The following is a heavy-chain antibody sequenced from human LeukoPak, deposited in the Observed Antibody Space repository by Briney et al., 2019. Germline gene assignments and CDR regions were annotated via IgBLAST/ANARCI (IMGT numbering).Heavy chain of an antibody. D-gene: IGHD3-3*01. CDR1: GGSISSGSYY. CDR3: ARGYYDFWSGYYRDYYYYMDV. Sequence: PSETLSLTCTVSGGSISSGSYYWSWIRQPAGKGLEWIGRIYTSGSTNYNPSLKSRVTISVDTSKNQFSLKLSSVTAADTAVYYCARGYYDFWSGYYRDYYYYMDVWGKGTTVTVSS. V-gene: IGHV4-61*02. CDR2: IYTSGST. J-gene: IGHJ6*03.